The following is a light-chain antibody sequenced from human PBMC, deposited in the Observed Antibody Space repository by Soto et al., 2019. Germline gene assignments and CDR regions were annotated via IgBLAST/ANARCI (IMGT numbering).Light chain of an antibody. CDR1: SFNIGAGYD. J-gene: IGLJ2*01. Sequence: QAAVTQPPSVSGAPGQRVTISCTGSSFNIGAGYDVHWYQQLPGTAPKLLIYNNINRPSGVPDRFSGSKSGTSASLAITGLQPEDEADYYCQSYDTMLSGPGVFGGGTKLTVL. V-gene: IGLV1-40*01. CDR2: NNI. CDR3: QSYDTMLSGPGV.